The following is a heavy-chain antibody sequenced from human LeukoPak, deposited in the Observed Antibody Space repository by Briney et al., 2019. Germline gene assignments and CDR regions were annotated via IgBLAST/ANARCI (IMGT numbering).Heavy chain of an antibody. Sequence: GGSLRLSCAASGFTFSNHGMNWVRQAPGKGLGWVSGISPSGDITYYADSVRGRFTISRDNSKNTLYLEVISLTAEDTAVYYCAKDDAWLRFGEWSQGTLVTVSS. J-gene: IGHJ4*02. CDR1: GFTFSNHG. CDR2: ISPSGDIT. V-gene: IGHV3-23*01. D-gene: IGHD3-10*01. CDR3: AKDDAWLRFGE.